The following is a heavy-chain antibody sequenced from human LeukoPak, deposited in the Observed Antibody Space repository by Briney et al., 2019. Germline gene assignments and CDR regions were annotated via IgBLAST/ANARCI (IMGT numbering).Heavy chain of an antibody. V-gene: IGHV3-23*01. D-gene: IGHD3-10*01. CDR3: AISGLGFGEFRGLDY. Sequence: GGSLRLSCAASGFTFSSSAMTWVRQAPGKGLEWVSVIFSSGPTYYADSVKGRFTISRDTSKNALYLQMNSLRAEDTAVYYCAISGLGFGEFRGLDYWGQGTLVTVSS. CDR2: IFSSGPT. CDR1: GFTFSSSA. J-gene: IGHJ4*02.